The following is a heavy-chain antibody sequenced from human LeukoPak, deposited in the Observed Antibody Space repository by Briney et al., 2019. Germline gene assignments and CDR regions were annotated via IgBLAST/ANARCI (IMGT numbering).Heavy chain of an antibody. Sequence: SETLSLTCTVSGGSISSYYWSWIRQPAGKGLEWIGRIYTSGSTYYNPSLKSRVTISVDTSKNQFSLKLSSVTAADTAVYYCARNDYYYDSSGYEGYFDYWGQGTLVTVSS. CDR3: ARNDYYYDSSGYEGYFDY. J-gene: IGHJ4*02. CDR1: GGSISSYY. CDR2: IYTSGST. D-gene: IGHD3-22*01. V-gene: IGHV4-4*07.